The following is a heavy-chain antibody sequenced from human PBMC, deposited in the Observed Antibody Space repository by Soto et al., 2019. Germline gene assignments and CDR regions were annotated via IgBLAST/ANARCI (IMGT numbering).Heavy chain of an antibody. V-gene: IGHV4-59*01. Sequence: SETLSLTCTVSGGSISSYYWSWIRQPPGKGLEWIGYIHYSGSTNYDPSLKSRVTISVDTSKNQFSLKLSSVTAADTAVYYCARDPHMFRGVIGYFDYWGQGTLVTVSS. D-gene: IGHD3-10*01. J-gene: IGHJ4*01. CDR3: ARDPHMFRGVIGYFDY. CDR1: GGSISSYY. CDR2: IHYSGST.